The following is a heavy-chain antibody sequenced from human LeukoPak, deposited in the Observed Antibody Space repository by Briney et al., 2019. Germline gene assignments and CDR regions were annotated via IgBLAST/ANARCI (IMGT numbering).Heavy chain of an antibody. CDR2: ISYDGSNK. V-gene: IGHV3-30-3*01. J-gene: IGHJ4*02. CDR3: ARDSEGEYYPY. CDR1: GFTFSSYA. D-gene: IGHD2/OR15-2a*01. Sequence: GGSLRLSCAASGFTFSSYAMHWVRQAPGKGLEWVAVISYDGSNKYYADSVKGRFTISRDNSKNTLYLQMNRLRAEDTAVYYCARDSEGEYYPYWDQATLVTVSS.